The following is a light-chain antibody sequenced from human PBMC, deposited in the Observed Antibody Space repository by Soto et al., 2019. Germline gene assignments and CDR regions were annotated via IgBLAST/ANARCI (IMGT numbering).Light chain of an antibody. CDR1: QSISSW. V-gene: IGKV1-5*01. CDR2: DAS. Sequence: DIHMTQYPSTLPASVGDRVTITCRASQSISSWLAWYQQKPGKAPKLLIYDASSLESGVPSRFSGSGSGTEFTLTISSLQPDDFATYYCQQYNSYPWTFGQGTKVDIK. CDR3: QQYNSYPWT. J-gene: IGKJ1*01.